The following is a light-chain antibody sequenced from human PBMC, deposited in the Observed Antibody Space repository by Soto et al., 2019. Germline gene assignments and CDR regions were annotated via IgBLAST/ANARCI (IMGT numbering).Light chain of an antibody. CDR3: QQYGSSPYT. V-gene: IGKV3-20*01. J-gene: IGKJ2*01. CDR2: GAS. CDR1: QSVSSSY. Sequence: EIVLTQSPGTLSLSPGERATLSCRASQSVSSSYLAWYQQKPGQAPRLLIYGASSRATGMPDRFSRSGSGTDFALTISRLEAEDFAVYYCQQYGSSPYTFGQGTKLEIK.